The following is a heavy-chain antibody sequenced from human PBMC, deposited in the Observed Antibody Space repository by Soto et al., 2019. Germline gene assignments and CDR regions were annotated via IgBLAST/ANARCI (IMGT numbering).Heavy chain of an antibody. D-gene: IGHD1-1*01. Sequence: QVQLLQSGAELKRPGSSVKVSCKASGETFSTFAITWVRQAPGHGPEWMGGIIPLFGTAHYARRFEDRVTITADESTSTAYMELRSLTSEDTAIYYCARGSPCSTTTCSLNEVWFDPWGQGTLVTVST. J-gene: IGHJ5*02. CDR2: IIPLFGTA. V-gene: IGHV1-69*01. CDR1: GETFSTFA. CDR3: ARGSPCSTTTCSLNEVWFDP.